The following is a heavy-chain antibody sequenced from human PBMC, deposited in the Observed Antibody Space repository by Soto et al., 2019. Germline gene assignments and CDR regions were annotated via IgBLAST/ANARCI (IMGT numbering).Heavy chain of an antibody. D-gene: IGHD3-3*02. V-gene: IGHV4-39*01. CDR1: GDSISSSTYF. Sequence: SETLSLTCTVSGDSISSSTYFWGWVRQPPGKGLEWIGSIYYSGSTYYNPSLKSRVTISVDTSKNQFSLKLSSVTAADTAVYYCASPKIAFYNWFDPWGQGTLVTVSS. J-gene: IGHJ5*02. CDR3: ASPKIAFYNWFDP. CDR2: IYYSGST.